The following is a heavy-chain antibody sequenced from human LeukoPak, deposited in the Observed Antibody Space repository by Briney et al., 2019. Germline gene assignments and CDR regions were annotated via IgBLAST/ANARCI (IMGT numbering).Heavy chain of an antibody. V-gene: IGHV4-61*01. CDR2: INHSGST. CDR3: ARENNYYGMDV. CDR1: GGSVSSGSYY. Sequence: SETLSLTCTVSGGSVSSGSYYWSWIRQPPGKGLEWIGEINHSGSTNYNPSLKSRVTISVDTSKNQFSLKLSSVTAADTAVYYCARENNYYGMDVWGQGTTVTVSS. J-gene: IGHJ6*02.